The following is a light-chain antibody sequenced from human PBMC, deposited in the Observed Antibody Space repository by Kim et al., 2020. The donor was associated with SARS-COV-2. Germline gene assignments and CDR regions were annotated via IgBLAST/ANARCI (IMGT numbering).Light chain of an antibody. V-gene: IGKV1-39*01. J-gene: IGKJ4*01. CDR1: QSINAY. CDR3: QQSQTAPLLT. CDR2: AAS. Sequence: DIQMTQSPSSLAASVGDRVTITCRASQSINAYLNWYQQKPGKAPKLLIYAASTLQSGVPSMFSGSGSGTDFTLTITSLQPEDFATYYCQQSQTAPLLTFGGGTKVDIK.